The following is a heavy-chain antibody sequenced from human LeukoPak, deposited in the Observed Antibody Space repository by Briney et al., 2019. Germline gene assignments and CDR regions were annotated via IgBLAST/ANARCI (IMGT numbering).Heavy chain of an antibody. CDR3: ARHSKGYCSSTSCYPFNWFDP. CDR2: IYYSGST. D-gene: IGHD2-2*01. Sequence: SETLSLTCTVSGGSISSSNYYWGWIRQPPGKGLEWIGSIYYSGSTYYDPSLKSRVTISVDTSKNQFSLKLSSVTAADTAVYYCARHSKGYCSSTSCYPFNWFDPWGQGTLVTVSS. V-gene: IGHV4-39*01. J-gene: IGHJ5*02. CDR1: GGSISSSNYY.